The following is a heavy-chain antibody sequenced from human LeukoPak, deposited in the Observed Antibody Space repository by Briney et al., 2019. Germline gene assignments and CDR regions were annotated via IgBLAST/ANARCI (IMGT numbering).Heavy chain of an antibody. D-gene: IGHD2-2*01. J-gene: IGHJ4*02. Sequence: GGSLRLSCAASGFTFSSCEMNWVRQAPGKGLQWVSSISSSSSHILYADSVKGRFTISRDNANNLLYLQMNSLRVEDTAVYYCATRYCTTTNCYALDYWGQGTLVTVSS. V-gene: IGHV3-21*06. CDR3: ATRYCTTTNCYALDY. CDR2: ISSSSSHI. CDR1: GFTFSSCE.